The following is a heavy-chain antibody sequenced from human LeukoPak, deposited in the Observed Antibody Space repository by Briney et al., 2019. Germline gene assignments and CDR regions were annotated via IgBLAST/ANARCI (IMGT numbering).Heavy chain of an antibody. CDR3: VRDSNLSFDY. CDR1: GLTLSPYW. Sequence: GGSLRLSCVASGLTLSPYWMHWVRHAPGKGLVWVAHISTDGTVTTYADSVKGRFTISRDNAKSTLYLQMNSLRAEDTAVYYCVRDSNLSFDYWGQGSLVTVSS. D-gene: IGHD1-14*01. CDR2: ISTDGTVT. J-gene: IGHJ4*02. V-gene: IGHV3-74*01.